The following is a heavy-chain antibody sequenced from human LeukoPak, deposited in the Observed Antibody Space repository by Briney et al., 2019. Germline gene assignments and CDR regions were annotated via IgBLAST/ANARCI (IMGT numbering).Heavy chain of an antibody. D-gene: IGHD5-12*01. CDR2: INHSGST. Sequence: SETLSLTCTVSGGSISSGDYYWSWIRQPPGKGLEWIGEINHSGSTNYNPSLKSRVTISVDTSKNQFPLKLSSVTAADTAVYYCARGLRSGSRRGTIYYFDYWGQGTLVTVSS. CDR1: GGSISSGDYY. CDR3: ARGLRSGSRRGTIYYFDY. J-gene: IGHJ4*02. V-gene: IGHV4-39*06.